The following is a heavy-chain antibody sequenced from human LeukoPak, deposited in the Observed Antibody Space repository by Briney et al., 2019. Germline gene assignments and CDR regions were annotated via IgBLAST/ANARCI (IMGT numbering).Heavy chain of an antibody. V-gene: IGHV4-4*02. Sequence: SETLSLTCAISGGSISSSNWWSWVRQPPGKGLEWIGEIYHSGSTYYNPSLKSRVTISVDTSKNQFSLKLSSVTAADTAVYYCARGITMIVVAQRQGAFDIWGQGTMVTVSS. J-gene: IGHJ3*02. D-gene: IGHD3-22*01. CDR3: ARGITMIVVAQRQGAFDI. CDR2: IYHSGST. CDR1: GGSISSSNW.